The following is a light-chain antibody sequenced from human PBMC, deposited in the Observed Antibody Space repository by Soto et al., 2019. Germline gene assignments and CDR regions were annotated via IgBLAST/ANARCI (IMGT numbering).Light chain of an antibody. CDR2: DVS. Sequence: QSALTQPASGSGSPGQSITISCTGTSGDVGGYNYVSWYQQHPGKAPKLMIYDVSNRPSGVSNRFSGSKSGNTASLTISGLQAEDEADYYCSSYTSSSTYVFGTGTKLTVL. CDR1: SGDVGGYNY. CDR3: SSYTSSSTYV. V-gene: IGLV2-14*01. J-gene: IGLJ1*01.